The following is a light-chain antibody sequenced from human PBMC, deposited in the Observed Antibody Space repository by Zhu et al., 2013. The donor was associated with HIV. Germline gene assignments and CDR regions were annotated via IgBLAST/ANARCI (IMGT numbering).Light chain of an antibody. CDR1: QSLLHSNGYTY. V-gene: IGKV2-28*01. CDR3: MQALQTPWT. J-gene: IGKJ1*01. CDR2: LVS. Sequence: DIVMTQSPLSLPVTPGEPASISCRSSQSLLHSNGYTYLDWYLQKPGQSPQLLIYLVSNRASGVPDRFSGSGSGTDFTLKISRVEAEDVGVYYCMQALQTPWTFGQGTKVEIK.